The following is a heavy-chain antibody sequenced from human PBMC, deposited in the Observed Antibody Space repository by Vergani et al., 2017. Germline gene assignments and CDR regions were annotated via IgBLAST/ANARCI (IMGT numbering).Heavy chain of an antibody. CDR3: RGVDYYYGMDV. V-gene: IGHV3-49*04. D-gene: IGHD3-10*01. J-gene: IGHJ6*04. Sequence: VQLVESGGGVVQPGRSLRLSCAASGFTFSSYAMSWVRQAPGKGLEWVGFIRSKAYGETTEYATSVKGRFTISRDDTKSIAYLQMNSLKTEDTAVSCCRGVDYYYGMDVWGEGTTVTVSS. CDR1: GFTFSSYA. CDR2: IRSKAYGETT.